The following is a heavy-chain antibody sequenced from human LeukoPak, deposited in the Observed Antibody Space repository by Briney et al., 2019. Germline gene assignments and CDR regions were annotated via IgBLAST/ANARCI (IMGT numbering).Heavy chain of an antibody. CDR3: TTDGVVITITRDY. CDR2: ISSSGSTI. CDR1: GFTFSDYY. Sequence: GGSLRLSCAASGFTFSDYYMSWIRQAPGKGLGWVSDISSSGSTIYYADSVKGRFTISRDNAKNSLYLQMNSLKTEDTAVHYCTTDGVVITITRDYWGQGTLVTVSS. V-gene: IGHV3-11*01. D-gene: IGHD3-22*01. J-gene: IGHJ4*02.